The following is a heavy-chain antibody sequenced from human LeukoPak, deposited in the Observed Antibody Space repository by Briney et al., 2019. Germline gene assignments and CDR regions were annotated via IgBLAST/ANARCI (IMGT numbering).Heavy chain of an antibody. CDR2: ISAYNGNT. CDR1: GYTFSSYG. Sequence: ASVKVSCKASGYTFSSYGISWVRQAPGQGLEWMGWISAYNGNTNYAQKFQGRVTMTRNTSISTAYMELSSLRSEDTAVYYCARGVVGCSSTSCYGDWFDPWGQGTLVTVSS. V-gene: IGHV1-18*01. J-gene: IGHJ5*02. CDR3: ARGVVGCSSTSCYGDWFDP. D-gene: IGHD2-2*01.